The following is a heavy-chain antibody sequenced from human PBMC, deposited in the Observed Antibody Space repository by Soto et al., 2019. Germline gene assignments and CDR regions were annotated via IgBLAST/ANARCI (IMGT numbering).Heavy chain of an antibody. CDR2: VSSDGTGT. Sequence: PGGSLRLSCAASGLTLTDYWIHWVRQAPGKGLVWVSRVSSDGTGTTYADSVKGRFAISRDNAKNTVYLQMNSLRAEDTDVYYCVTVSRAWVYDFWSGYHAVLFVWGQRSPVTVSS. J-gene: IGHJ6*02. D-gene: IGHD3-3*01. CDR3: VTVSRAWVYDFWSGYHAVLFV. CDR1: GLTLTDYW. V-gene: IGHV3-74*01.